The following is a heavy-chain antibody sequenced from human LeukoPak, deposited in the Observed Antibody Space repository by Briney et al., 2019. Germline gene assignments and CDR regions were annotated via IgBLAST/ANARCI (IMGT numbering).Heavy chain of an antibody. CDR2: IYYSGST. J-gene: IGHJ6*02. Sequence: PSETLSLTCTVSGGSISSYYWSWIRQPPGKGLEWIGYIYYSGSTNYNPSLKSRVTISVDTSKNQFSLKLSSVTAADTAVYYCARHYYGSGTPAPYYYGMDVRGQGTTVTVSS. V-gene: IGHV4-59*01. D-gene: IGHD3-10*01. CDR3: ARHYYGSGTPAPYYYGMDV. CDR1: GGSISSYY.